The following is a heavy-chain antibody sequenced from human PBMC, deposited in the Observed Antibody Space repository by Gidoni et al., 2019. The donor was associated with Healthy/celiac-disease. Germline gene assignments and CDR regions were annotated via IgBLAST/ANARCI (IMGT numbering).Heavy chain of an antibody. D-gene: IGHD3-3*01. Sequence: QVQLVQSGAEVKKPGASVKVSCKASGYPFTGYYMHWVRQAPGQGLEWMGWINPNSGGTNYAQKFQGWVTMTRDTSISTAYMELSRLRSDDTAVYYCARGRFSPGSLRFLSWFDPWGQGTLVTVSS. CDR2: INPNSGGT. CDR1: GYPFTGYY. J-gene: IGHJ5*02. V-gene: IGHV1-2*04. CDR3: ARGRFSPGSLRFLSWFDP.